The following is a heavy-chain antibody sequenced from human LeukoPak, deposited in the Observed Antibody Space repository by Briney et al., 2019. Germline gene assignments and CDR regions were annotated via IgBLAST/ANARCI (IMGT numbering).Heavy chain of an antibody. CDR1: GDSVISDY. V-gene: IGHV4-59*02. CDR3: ARQGLGYWFDP. D-gene: IGHD3-16*01. J-gene: IGHJ5*02. CDR2: MYYSGDT. Sequence: SETLSPTCTVSGDSVISDYWSWIRQPPGKGLEWIGYMYYSGDTNYNPSLKSRVTISVDTSKNQFSLKLSSVTAADTAFYYCARQGLGYWFDPWGQGTLVTVSS.